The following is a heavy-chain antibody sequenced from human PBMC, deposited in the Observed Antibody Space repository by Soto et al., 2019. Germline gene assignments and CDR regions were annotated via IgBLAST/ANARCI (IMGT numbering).Heavy chain of an antibody. CDR2: ISYDGSNK. J-gene: IGHJ4*02. Sequence: QVQLVESGGGVVQPGRSLRLSCAASGFTFSSYAMHGVRQAPGKGLEWVAVISYDGSNKDYADSVKSRFTISRENSKNTLYLQMNSLRAEDTAVYYCAREWGLPKEDTAMVSSLDYWGQGTLVTVSS. CDR1: GFTFSSYA. V-gene: IGHV3-30-3*01. D-gene: IGHD5-18*01. CDR3: AREWGLPKEDTAMVSSLDY.